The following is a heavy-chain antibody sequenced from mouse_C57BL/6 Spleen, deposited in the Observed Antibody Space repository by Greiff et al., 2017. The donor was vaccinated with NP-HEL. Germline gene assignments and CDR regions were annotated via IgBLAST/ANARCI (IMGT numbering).Heavy chain of an antibody. V-gene: IGHV1-61*01. CDR1: GYTFTSYW. J-gene: IGHJ1*03. CDR2: IYPSDSET. Sequence: QVQLQQPGAELVRPGSSVKLSCKASGYTFTSYWMDWVKQRPGQGLEWIGNIYPSDSETHYNQKFKDKATLTVDKSSSTAYMQLSSLTSEDSAVYYCARCTTVVDWYFDVWGTGTTVTVSS. CDR3: ARCTTVVDWYFDV. D-gene: IGHD1-1*01.